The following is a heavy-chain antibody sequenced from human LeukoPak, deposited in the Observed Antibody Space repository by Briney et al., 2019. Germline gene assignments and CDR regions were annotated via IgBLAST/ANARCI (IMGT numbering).Heavy chain of an antibody. CDR3: AVGSYYFDY. Sequence: GGSLRLSCAASGFTFSTYAMNWVRQAPGKXLEWVSGVSGSSASTYYADSVKGRFTISRDNYKNTLYVQMNSLRAEDTAVYYCAVGSYYFDYWGQGTLVTVSS. CDR1: GFTFSTYA. D-gene: IGHD3-10*01. CDR2: VSGSSAST. J-gene: IGHJ4*02. V-gene: IGHV3-23*01.